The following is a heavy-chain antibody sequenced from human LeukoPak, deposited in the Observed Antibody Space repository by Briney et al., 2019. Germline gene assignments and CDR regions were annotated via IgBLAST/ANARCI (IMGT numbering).Heavy chain of an antibody. J-gene: IGHJ5*02. V-gene: IGHV1-8*01. D-gene: IGHD6-19*01. CDR1: GYTLTSYD. CDR3: ARSSGSGWYSWFDP. Sequence: GASVKVSCKASGYTLTSYDINWVRQATGQGLEWMGWMNPNSGNTGYAQKFQGRVTMTRNTSISTAYMELSSLRSEDTAVYYCARSSGSGWYSWFDPWGQGTLVTVSS. CDR2: MNPNSGNT.